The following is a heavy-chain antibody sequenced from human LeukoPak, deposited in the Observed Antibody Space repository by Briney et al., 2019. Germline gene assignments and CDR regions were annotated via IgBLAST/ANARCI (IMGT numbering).Heavy chain of an antibody. D-gene: IGHD3-10*01. CDR2: IWYDGSKK. J-gene: IGHJ6*02. Sequence: GGSLRLSCAASGFSFSSYGMHWVRQAPGKGLEWVAVIWYDGSKKYYADSVKGRFIISRDNSRNTLYLQMNSLRAEDTAVYYCARDITMVRGEEYYGMDVWGQGTTVTVSS. CDR3: ARDITMVRGEEYYGMDV. CDR1: GFSFSSYG. V-gene: IGHV3-33*01.